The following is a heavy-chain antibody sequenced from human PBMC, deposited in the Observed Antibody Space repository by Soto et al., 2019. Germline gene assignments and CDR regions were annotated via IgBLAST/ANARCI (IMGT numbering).Heavy chain of an antibody. Sequence: SETLSLTCTVSGGSISSYYWSWIRQPPGKGLEWIGYIYYSGSTNYNPSLKSRVTISVDTSKNQFSLKLSSVTAADTTVYYCARGQFVDIVATAYYGMDVWGQGTTVTVSS. J-gene: IGHJ6*02. CDR1: GGSISSYY. V-gene: IGHV4-59*01. CDR3: ARGQFVDIVATAYYGMDV. CDR2: IYYSGST. D-gene: IGHD5-12*01.